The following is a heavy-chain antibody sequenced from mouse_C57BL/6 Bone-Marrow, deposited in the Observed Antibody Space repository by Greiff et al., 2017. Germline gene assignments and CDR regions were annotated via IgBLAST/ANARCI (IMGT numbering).Heavy chain of an antibody. Sequence: EVQLKESGPELVKPGASVKISCKASGYSFTGYYMHWVKQSHGNILDWIGYIYPYNGVSSYNQKFKGKATLTVDKSSSPAYMELRSLTSEDSAVYYCAIKWYYGSSYVAMDYWGQGTSVTVSS. J-gene: IGHJ4*01. V-gene: IGHV1-31*01. CDR3: AIKWYYGSSYVAMDY. D-gene: IGHD1-1*01. CDR1: GYSFTGYY. CDR2: IYPYNGVS.